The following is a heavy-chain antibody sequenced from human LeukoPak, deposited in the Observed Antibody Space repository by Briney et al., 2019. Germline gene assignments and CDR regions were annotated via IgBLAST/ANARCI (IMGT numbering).Heavy chain of an antibody. J-gene: IGHJ4*02. V-gene: IGHV4-4*07. Sequence: SETLSLNCTVSGDSISDYCRTWIRQTAGKGLEWIGHIYGDGNTNYSTFLRSRVTLSIDTSTNHFSLKLNSVTAADTAVYYCARGALDSSDFYYFDYWGQGTLVTVSS. CDR2: IYGDGNT. D-gene: IGHD3-22*01. CDR1: GDSISDYC. CDR3: ARGALDSSDFYYFDY.